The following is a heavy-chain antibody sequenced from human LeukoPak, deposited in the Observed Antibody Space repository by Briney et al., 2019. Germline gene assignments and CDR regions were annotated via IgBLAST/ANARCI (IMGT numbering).Heavy chain of an antibody. D-gene: IGHD2-2*01. V-gene: IGHV1-2*02. CDR1: GYTFTGYY. CDR2: INPNSGGT. Sequence: ASVKVSCKASGYTFTGYYMHWVQQAPGQGLEWMGWINPNSGGTNYAQKFQGRVTMTRDTSISTAYMELSRLRSDDTAVYYCARVPGCSSTSCYPTGDYWGQGTLVTVSS. CDR3: ARVPGCSSTSCYPTGDY. J-gene: IGHJ4*02.